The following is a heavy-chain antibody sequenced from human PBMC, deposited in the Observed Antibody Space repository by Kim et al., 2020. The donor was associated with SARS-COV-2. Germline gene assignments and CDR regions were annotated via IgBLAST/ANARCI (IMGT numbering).Heavy chain of an antibody. CDR3: AREWGVVPAAPLDY. CDR1: GFTFSSYG. D-gene: IGHD2-2*01. V-gene: IGHV3-33*01. CDR2: IWYDGSNK. J-gene: IGHJ4*02. Sequence: GGSLRLSCAASGFTFSSYGMHWVRQAPGKGLEWVAVIWYDGSNKYYADSVKGRFTISRDNSKNTLYLQMNSLRAEDTAVYYCAREWGVVPAAPLDYWGQGTLVTVSS.